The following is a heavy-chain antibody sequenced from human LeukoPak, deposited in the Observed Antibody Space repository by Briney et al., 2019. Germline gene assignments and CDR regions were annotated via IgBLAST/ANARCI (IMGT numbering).Heavy chain of an antibody. V-gene: IGHV4-61*02. Sequence: PSETLSLTCTVSGGSISSGSYYWSWIRQPAGKGLEWIGRIYTSGSTNYNPSLKSRVTISVDTSKNQFSLKLSSVTAADTAVYYCARSLTVTTVDYWGQGTLVTVSS. D-gene: IGHD4-17*01. CDR1: GGSISSGSYY. J-gene: IGHJ4*02. CDR3: ARSLTVTTVDY. CDR2: IYTSGST.